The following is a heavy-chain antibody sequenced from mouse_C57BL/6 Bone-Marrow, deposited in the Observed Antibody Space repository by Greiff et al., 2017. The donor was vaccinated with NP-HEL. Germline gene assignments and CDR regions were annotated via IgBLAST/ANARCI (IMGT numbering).Heavy chain of an antibody. D-gene: IGHD1-1*01. V-gene: IGHV1-81*01. CDR1: GYTFTSYG. J-gene: IGHJ4*01. CDR3: ARVPFFTTVVATQGDY. CDR2: IYPRSGNT. Sequence: VQLVESGAELARPGASVKLSCKASGYTFTSYGISWVKQRTGQGLEWIGEIYPRSGNTYYNKKFKGKATLTADKSSSTAYMELRSLTSEDSAVYFCARVPFFTTVVATQGDYWGQGTSVTVSS.